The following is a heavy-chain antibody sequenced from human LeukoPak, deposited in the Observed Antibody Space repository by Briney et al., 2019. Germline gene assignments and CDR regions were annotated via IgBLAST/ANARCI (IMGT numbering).Heavy chain of an antibody. CDR1: GGTFSSYA. J-gene: IGHJ6*02. Sequence: GSSVKVSCKASGGTFSSYAISWVRQAPGQGLEWMGGIIPIFGTANYAQKFQGRVTITADESTSTAYMELSSLRSEDTAVYYCAKETVYSSSWSYYYYGMDVWGQGTTVTVSS. CDR3: AKETVYSSSWSYYYYGMDV. CDR2: IIPIFGTA. V-gene: IGHV1-69*01. D-gene: IGHD6-13*01.